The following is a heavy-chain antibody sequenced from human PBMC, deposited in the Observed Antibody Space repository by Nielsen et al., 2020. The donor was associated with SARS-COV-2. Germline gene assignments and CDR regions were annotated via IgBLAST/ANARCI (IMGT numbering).Heavy chain of an antibody. CDR2: ISSSGSTI. D-gene: IGHD2-21*02. CDR1: GFTFSSYE. CDR3: ARDQHIVVVTAIPGAFDI. V-gene: IGHV3-48*03. Sequence: GESLKISCAASGFTFSSYEMNWVRQAPGKGLEWVSYISSSGSTIYYADSVKGRFTISRDNAKNSLYLQMSSLRAEDTAVYYCARDQHIVVVTAIPGAFDIWGQGTMVTVSS. J-gene: IGHJ3*02.